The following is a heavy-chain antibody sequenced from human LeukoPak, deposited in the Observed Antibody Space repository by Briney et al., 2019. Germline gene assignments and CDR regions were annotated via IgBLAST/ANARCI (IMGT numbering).Heavy chain of an antibody. V-gene: IGHV4-4*07. CDR3: ARDRAGYSYGLGLDY. Sequence: SETLSLTCTVSGGSISSYYWSWIRQPAGKGLEWIGRIYTSGSTNYNPSLKSRVTISVDTSKNQFSLNLRSVTAADTAVYYCARDRAGYSYGLGLDYWGQGTLVTVSS. J-gene: IGHJ4*02. CDR2: IYTSGST. D-gene: IGHD5-18*01. CDR1: GGSISSYY.